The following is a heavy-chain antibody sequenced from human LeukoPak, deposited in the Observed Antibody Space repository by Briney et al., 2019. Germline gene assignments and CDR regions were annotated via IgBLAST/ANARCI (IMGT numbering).Heavy chain of an antibody. Sequence: NPSETLSLTCAVYGGSFSGYYWSWIRQPPGKGLEWIGEINHSGSTNYNPSLKSRVTMSADTPKNQFSLKMSYVTAADTAVYYCARGRYYYDSRGWWFDPWGQGTLVTVSS. CDR3: ARGRYYYDSRGWWFDP. CDR2: INHSGST. CDR1: GGSFSGYY. J-gene: IGHJ5*02. D-gene: IGHD3-22*01. V-gene: IGHV4-34*01.